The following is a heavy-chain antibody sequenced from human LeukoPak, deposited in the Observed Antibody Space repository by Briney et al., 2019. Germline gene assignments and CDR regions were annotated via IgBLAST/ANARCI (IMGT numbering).Heavy chain of an antibody. V-gene: IGHV3-23*01. D-gene: IGHD3-22*01. Sequence: GGSLRLSCAASGFTFSSYGMSWVRQAPGKGLEWVSAISGSGGSTYYADSVKGRFTISRDNSKNTLYLQMNSLRAEDTAVYYCAKKNYYDSSGYYAFDIWGQGTMVTVSS. CDR2: ISGSGGST. CDR1: GFTFSSYG. CDR3: AKKNYYDSSGYYAFDI. J-gene: IGHJ3*02.